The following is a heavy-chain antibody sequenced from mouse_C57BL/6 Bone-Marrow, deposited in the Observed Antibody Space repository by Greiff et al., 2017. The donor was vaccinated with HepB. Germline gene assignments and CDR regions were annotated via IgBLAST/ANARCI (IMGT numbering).Heavy chain of an antibody. CDR2: IRSKSSNYAT. Sequence: EVMLVESGGGLVQPKGSLKLSCAASGFTFNTYAMHWVRQAPGKGLEWVARIRSKSSNYATYYADSVKDRFTISRDDSQSMLYLQMNNLKTEDTAMYYCVRDRGYDYGRSHGYCDVWGTGTTVTVAS. D-gene: IGHD1-1*01. CDR1: GFTFNTYA. V-gene: IGHV10-3*01. CDR3: VRDRGYDYGRSHGYCDV. J-gene: IGHJ1*03.